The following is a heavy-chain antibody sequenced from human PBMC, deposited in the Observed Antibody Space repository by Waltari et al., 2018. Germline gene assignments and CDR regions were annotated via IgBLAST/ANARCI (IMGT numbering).Heavy chain of an antibody. CDR2: IYSGGRK. V-gene: IGHV3-53*02. CDR1: GFTVSSNY. J-gene: IGHJ2*01. CDR3: ARDNYDRSAWYFDL. Sequence: EVQLVETGGGLIQPGGSLRLSCAASGFTVSSNYMSWVRQAPGKGLEWVSGIYSGGRKYYADSVKGRVTISRDNSKNTMYLQMNSLRAEDTAVYYCARDNYDRSAWYFDLWGRGTLVTVSS. D-gene: IGHD3-22*01.